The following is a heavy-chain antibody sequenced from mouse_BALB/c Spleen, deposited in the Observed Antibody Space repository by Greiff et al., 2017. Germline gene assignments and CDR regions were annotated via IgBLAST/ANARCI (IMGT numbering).Heavy chain of an antibody. CDR3: ARWITTWFAY. Sequence: EVKLLESGGGLVPPGGSLTLSCAASGFAFSRYWMSWVRQAPGKGLEWIGEINPDSSTINYTPSLKDKFIISRDNAKNTLYLQMSKVRSEDTALYYCARWITTWFAYWGEGTLVTVSA. D-gene: IGHD2-4*01. CDR1: GFAFSRYW. V-gene: IGHV4-1*02. J-gene: IGHJ3*01. CDR2: INPDSSTI.